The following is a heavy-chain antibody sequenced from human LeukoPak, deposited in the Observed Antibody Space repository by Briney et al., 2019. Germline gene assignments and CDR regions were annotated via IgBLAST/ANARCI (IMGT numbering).Heavy chain of an antibody. J-gene: IGHJ2*01. CDR1: GYIFTRYG. D-gene: IGHD2-8*02. CDR2: ISRYNANT. CDR3: SREGEGEDGTGHHNWYFDL. Sequence: ASVKVSCKASGYIFTRYGISWVRQAPGQGLEWMGWISRYNANTKYAQKFQGRVTMTTDTSTSTAYMELRSLRSDDTAMYYCSREGEGEDGTGHHNWYFDLWGRGTLVTVSS. V-gene: IGHV1-18*01.